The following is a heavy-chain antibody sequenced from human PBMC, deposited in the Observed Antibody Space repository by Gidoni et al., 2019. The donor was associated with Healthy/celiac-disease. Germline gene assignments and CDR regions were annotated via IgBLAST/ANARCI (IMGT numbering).Heavy chain of an antibody. V-gene: IGHV3-11*01. CDR3: ASVPAARGLRYYYGMDV. CDR1: GFTFSDYY. Sequence: QVQLEESGVGLVKPGGSLRLSCAASGFTFSDYYMSWIRQATVKGLEWVSYISSSGSTIYYADSVKCRFTFSRDNAKNSLYLQMNSLRAEDTAVYYCASVPAARGLRYYYGMDVWGQGTTVTVSS. D-gene: IGHD2-2*01. J-gene: IGHJ6*02. CDR2: ISSSGSTI.